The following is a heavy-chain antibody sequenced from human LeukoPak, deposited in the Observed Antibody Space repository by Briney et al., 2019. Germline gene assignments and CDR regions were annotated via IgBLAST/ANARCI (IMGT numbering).Heavy chain of an antibody. D-gene: IGHD3-22*01. J-gene: IGHJ4*02. Sequence: GGSVRLSCAASGFSFSSYSMNWVLQAPGKGLEWVSSISSSSSYIYYADSVKGRFTISRDNAKNSLYLQMNSLRAEDTAVYYCARDRAYDSSGYSTGFDYWGQGTLVTVSS. V-gene: IGHV3-21*01. CDR3: ARDRAYDSSGYSTGFDY. CDR1: GFSFSSYS. CDR2: ISSSSSYI.